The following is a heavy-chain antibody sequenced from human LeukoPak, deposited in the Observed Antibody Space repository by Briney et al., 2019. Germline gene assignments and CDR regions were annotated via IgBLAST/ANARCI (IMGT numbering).Heavy chain of an antibody. D-gene: IGHD6-19*01. Sequence: GESLKISCKGSGYTFTSYWIAWVRQMPGKGLEWMGMIYPGDSDTRYSQSFQGQVTISADKSISTAYLQWSSLKVSDTAMYYCARLLEGVAGTWGYWGQGTLVTVS. V-gene: IGHV5-51*01. CDR2: IYPGDSDT. CDR1: GYTFTSYW. CDR3: ARLLEGVAGTWGY. J-gene: IGHJ4*02.